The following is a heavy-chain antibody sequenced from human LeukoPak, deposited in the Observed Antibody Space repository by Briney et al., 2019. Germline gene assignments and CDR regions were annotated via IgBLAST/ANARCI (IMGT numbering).Heavy chain of an antibody. CDR1: GGTFSSYA. CDR3: ARGDSGPYFDY. CDR2: IIPILGIA. V-gene: IGHV1-69*04. Sequence: SVKVSCKASGGTFSSYAISWVRQAPGQGLEWMGRIIPILGIANYAQKFQGRVTITADKSTSTAYMELSSLRSEDTAVYYCARGDSGPYFDYWGQGTLVTVSS. D-gene: IGHD5-12*01. J-gene: IGHJ4*02.